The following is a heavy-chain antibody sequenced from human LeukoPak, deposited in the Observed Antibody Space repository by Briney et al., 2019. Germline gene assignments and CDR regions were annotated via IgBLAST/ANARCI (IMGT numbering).Heavy chain of an antibody. CDR2: ISSSGGCT. D-gene: IGHD6-19*01. V-gene: IGHV3-23*01. CDR3: ANLEAVAGTNGDY. Sequence: GGSLRLSCAASGFTFSSYGMSWVRQAPGKGLEWVSTISSSGGCTYYADSVKGRFTISRDNSKNTLYLQMNSLRAEDTAVYYCANLEAVAGTNGDYWGQGTLVTVSS. CDR1: GFTFSSYG. J-gene: IGHJ4*02.